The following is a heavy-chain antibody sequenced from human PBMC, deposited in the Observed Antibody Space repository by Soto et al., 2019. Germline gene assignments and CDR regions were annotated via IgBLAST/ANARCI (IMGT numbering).Heavy chain of an antibody. CDR3: ARVGYYGSGSYLDY. D-gene: IGHD3-10*01. CDR1: GGSISSGGYS. Sequence: SETLSLTCAVSGGSISSGGYSWSWIRQPPGKGLEWIGYIYHSGSTYYNPSLKSRVTISVDRSKNQLSLKLGSVTAADTAVYYCARVGYYGSGSYLDYWGQGTLVTVSS. CDR2: IYHSGST. V-gene: IGHV4-30-2*01. J-gene: IGHJ4*02.